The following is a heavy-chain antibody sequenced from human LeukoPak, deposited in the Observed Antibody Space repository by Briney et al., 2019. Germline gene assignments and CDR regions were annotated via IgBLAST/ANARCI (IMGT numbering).Heavy chain of an antibody. CDR2: IYYSGST. CDR3: ARAHYDSSGYYPPYFDY. D-gene: IGHD3-22*01. V-gene: IGHV4-59*01. J-gene: IGHJ4*02. CDR1: GGSISSYY. Sequence: SETLSLTCTVSGGSISSYYWSWIRQPPGKGLEWIGYIYYSGSTNYNPSLKSRVTISVDTSKNQFSLKLSSVTAADTAVYYCARAHYDSSGYYPPYFDYWGQGTLVTVSS.